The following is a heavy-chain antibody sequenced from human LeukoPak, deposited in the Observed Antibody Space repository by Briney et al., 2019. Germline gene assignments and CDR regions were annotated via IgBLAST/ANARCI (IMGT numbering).Heavy chain of an antibody. V-gene: IGHV3-23*01. Sequence: PGGSLRLSCAASGFTFSSYAMSWVRQAPGKGLEGVSSISGSGGSTYYSDSVKGRFTISRDNSKNTLYLQLNSLRAEDTAVYYCAKDRSSGWYDAFDIWGQGTMVIVSS. CDR2: ISGSGGST. D-gene: IGHD6-19*01. J-gene: IGHJ3*02. CDR1: GFTFSSYA. CDR3: AKDRSSGWYDAFDI.